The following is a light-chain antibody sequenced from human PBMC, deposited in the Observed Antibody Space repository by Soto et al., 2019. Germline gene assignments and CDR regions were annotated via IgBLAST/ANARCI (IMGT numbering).Light chain of an antibody. CDR3: CSYAGSSTYV. J-gene: IGLJ1*01. V-gene: IGLV2-23*01. CDR1: SSDVGGYNY. CDR2: EGS. Sequence: LTQPRSASWSPGQSVTISCTGTSSDVGGYNYVSWYQQHPGKAPKLMIYEGSKRPSGVSNRFSGSKSGNTASLTISILQAEDEADYYCCSYAGSSTYVFGTGTKVTVL.